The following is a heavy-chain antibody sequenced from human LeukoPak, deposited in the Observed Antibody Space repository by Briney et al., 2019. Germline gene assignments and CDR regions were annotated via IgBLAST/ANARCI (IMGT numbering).Heavy chain of an antibody. Sequence: ASVKVSCKASGYTFTSYDINWVRQATGQGLEWMGWMNPNSGNTGYAQKFQGRVTMTRNTSISTAYMELSSLRSEDTAVYYCERSGLPMVRGVIIKSYYYYGMDVWGQGTTVTVSS. CDR1: GYTFTSYD. CDR3: ERSGLPMVRGVIIKSYYYYGMDV. D-gene: IGHD3-10*01. V-gene: IGHV1-8*01. CDR2: MNPNSGNT. J-gene: IGHJ6*02.